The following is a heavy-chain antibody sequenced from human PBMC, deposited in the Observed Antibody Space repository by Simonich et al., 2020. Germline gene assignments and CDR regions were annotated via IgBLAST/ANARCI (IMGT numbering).Heavy chain of an antibody. D-gene: IGHD6-13*01. CDR1: GYTFTGYY. CDR2: TNPHSVGT. V-gene: IGHV1-2*02. J-gene: IGHJ3*02. Sequence: QVQLVQSGAEVKKPGASVKVSCKASGYTFTGYYMHWVRQAPGQGLEWMGWTNPHSVGTNYAQKFQDRVTMTRDTSISTAYMELSRLRSDDTAVYYCARARLYSSTHAFDIWGQGTMVTVSS. CDR3: ARARLYSSTHAFDI.